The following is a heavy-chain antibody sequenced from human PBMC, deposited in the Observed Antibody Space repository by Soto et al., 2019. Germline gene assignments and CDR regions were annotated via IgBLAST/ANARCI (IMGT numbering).Heavy chain of an antibody. CDR1: GFTFSSYA. CDR3: YTMIVVVITRGSYFDY. V-gene: IGHV3-23*01. D-gene: IGHD3-22*01. Sequence: PGGSLRLSCAASGFTFSSYAMSWVRQAPGKGLEWVSAISGSGGSTYYADSVKGRFTISRDNSKNTLYLQMNSLRAEDTAVYYCYTMIVVVITRGSYFDYWGQGTLVTVSS. J-gene: IGHJ4*02. CDR2: ISGSGGST.